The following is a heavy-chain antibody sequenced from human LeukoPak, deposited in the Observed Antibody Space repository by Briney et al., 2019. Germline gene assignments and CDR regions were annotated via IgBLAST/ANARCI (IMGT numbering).Heavy chain of an antibody. D-gene: IGHD4/OR15-4a*01. J-gene: IGHJ4*02. Sequence: ASVKLSCKVSGYTFTDYYMHWVPQAPGKGLGWMGLVDPEDGETIYAEKFQGRVTITADTSTDTAYMELSSLRSEDTAVYYCATAKKNPHWGQGTLVTVSS. V-gene: IGHV1-69-2*01. CDR2: VDPEDGET. CDR1: GYTFTDYY. CDR3: ATAKKNPH.